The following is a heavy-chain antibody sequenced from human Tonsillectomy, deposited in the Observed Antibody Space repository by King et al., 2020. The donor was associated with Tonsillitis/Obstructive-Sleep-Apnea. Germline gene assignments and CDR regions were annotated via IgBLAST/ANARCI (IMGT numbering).Heavy chain of an antibody. CDR1: GGSITSGDYY. J-gene: IGHJ6*04. D-gene: IGHD3-3*01. CDR3: VRDRLPDFWGGSYYPYYVMDA. Sequence: QVQMQESGPGLVKPSQTLSLTCSVSGGSITSGDYYWSWIRQPPGRGLEWSGFTYYSGSAYYNSSLQSGVTISVATSKNQFSLRLSSVTSADTAVYYCVRDRLPDFWGGSYYPYYVMDAWGTGAPVIVSS. V-gene: IGHV4-30-4*01. CDR2: TYYSGSA.